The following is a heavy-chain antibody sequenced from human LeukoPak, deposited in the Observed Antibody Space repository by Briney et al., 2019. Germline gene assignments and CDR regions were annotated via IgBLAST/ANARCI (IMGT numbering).Heavy chain of an antibody. Sequence: PGGSLRLSCAASGFTFSSYAMSWVRQAPGKGLEWVSAISGSGGSTYYADSVKGRFTISRDNSKNTLYLQMNSLRAEDTAVYYCAKPATVSGGQLLYGRPPGYSSGWYYFDYWGQGTLVTVSS. CDR2: ISGSGGST. V-gene: IGHV3-23*01. J-gene: IGHJ4*02. D-gene: IGHD6-19*01. CDR1: GFTFSSYA. CDR3: AKPATVSGGQLLYGRPPGYSSGWYYFDY.